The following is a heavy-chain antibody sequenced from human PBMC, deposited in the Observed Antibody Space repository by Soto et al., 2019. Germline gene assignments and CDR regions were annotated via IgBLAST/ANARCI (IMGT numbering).Heavy chain of an antibody. J-gene: IGHJ6*02. CDR3: ATNGGGYCSGGSCYAGYYYYYGMDV. CDR2: INPSGGST. CDR1: GYTFTSYY. D-gene: IGHD2-15*01. Sequence: VASVKVYCKASGYTFTSYYMHWVRQAPGQGLEWMGIINPSGGSTSYAQKFQGRVTMTRDTSTSTVYMELSSLRSEDTAVYYCATNGGGYCSGGSCYAGYYYYYGMDVWGQGTTVTVSS. V-gene: IGHV1-46*01.